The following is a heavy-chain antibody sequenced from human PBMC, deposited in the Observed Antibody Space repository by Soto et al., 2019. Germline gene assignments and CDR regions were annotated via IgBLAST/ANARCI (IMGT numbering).Heavy chain of an antibody. CDR3: AKDLFGGVIVTPYYFDY. V-gene: IGHV3-23*01. D-gene: IGHD3-16*02. CDR2: ISGSGGST. J-gene: IGHJ4*02. Sequence: GGSLRLSCAASGFTFSSYAMSWVRQAPGKGLEWVSAISGSGGSTYYADSVKGRFTISRDNSKNTLYLQMNSLRAEDTAVYYCAKDLFGGVIVTPYYFDYWGQGTLVTVSS. CDR1: GFTFSSYA.